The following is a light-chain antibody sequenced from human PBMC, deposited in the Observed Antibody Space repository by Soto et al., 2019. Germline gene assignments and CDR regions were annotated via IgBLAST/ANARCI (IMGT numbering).Light chain of an antibody. Sequence: IQLTQSPSSLSASVGDRVTITFLARQGISSYLAWYQQKPGKAPKLLIYAVSTLQSGVPSRFSGSGSGTDFTLTISSLQPEDFATYYCHQLTIHPSITFGQGTRLEIK. J-gene: IGKJ5*01. V-gene: IGKV1-9*01. CDR3: HQLTIHPSIT. CDR1: QGISSY. CDR2: AVS.